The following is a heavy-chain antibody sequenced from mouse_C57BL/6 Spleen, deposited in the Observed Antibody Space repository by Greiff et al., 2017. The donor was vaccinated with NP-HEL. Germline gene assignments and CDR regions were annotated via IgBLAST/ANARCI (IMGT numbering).Heavy chain of an antibody. D-gene: IGHD1-1*01. Sequence: VQLQQSGAELVRPGASVKLSCTASVFNIKDDYMHWVKQRPEQGLEWIGWIDPENGDTEYASKFQGKATITADTSSNTAYLQLSSLTSEDTAVYYCTTGTTVVADYYAMDYWGQGTSVTVSS. CDR2: IDPENGDT. CDR3: TTGTTVVADYYAMDY. V-gene: IGHV14-4*01. J-gene: IGHJ4*01. CDR1: VFNIKDDY.